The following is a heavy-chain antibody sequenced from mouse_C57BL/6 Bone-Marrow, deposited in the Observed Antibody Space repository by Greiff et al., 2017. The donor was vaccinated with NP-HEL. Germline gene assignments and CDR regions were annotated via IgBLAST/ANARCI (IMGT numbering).Heavy chain of an antibody. CDR3: AREGYYGYPDY. V-gene: IGHV5-4*01. Sequence: VQLKESGGGLVKPGGSLKLSCAASGFTFSSYAMSWVRQTPEKRLEWVATISDGGSYTYYPDNVKGRFTISRDNAKNNLYLQMSHLKSEDTAMYYCAREGYYGYPDYWGQGTTLTVSS. J-gene: IGHJ2*01. D-gene: IGHD2-2*01. CDR2: ISDGGSYT. CDR1: GFTFSSYA.